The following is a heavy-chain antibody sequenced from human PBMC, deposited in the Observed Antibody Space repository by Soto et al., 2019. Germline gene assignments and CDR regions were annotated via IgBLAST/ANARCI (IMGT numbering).Heavy chain of an antibody. V-gene: IGHV3-49*04. CDR3: TRAPEGYCTNGVCSSADY. CDR1: GFTFGDYA. J-gene: IGHJ4*02. CDR2: IRSKAYGGTT. Sequence: PGGSLRLSCTASGFTFGDYAMSWVRQAPGKGLEWVGFIRSKAYGGTTEYAASVKGGFTISRDDSKSIAYLQMNSLKTEDTAVYYCTRAPEGYCTNGVCSSADYWGQGTLVTVSS. D-gene: IGHD2-8*01.